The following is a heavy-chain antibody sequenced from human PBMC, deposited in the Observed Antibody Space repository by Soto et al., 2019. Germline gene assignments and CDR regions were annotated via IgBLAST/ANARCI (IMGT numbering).Heavy chain of an antibody. CDR1: GFTFSSYS. Sequence: PGGSLRLSCAASGFTFSSYSMNWVRQAPGKGLEWVSSISSSSSYIYYADSVKGRFTISRDNAKNSLCLQMNSLRAEDTAVYYCARDAPGRYCGGECYYYGMDVWGQATTVTLSS. D-gene: IGHD2-21*01. CDR3: ARDAPGRYCGGECYYYGMDV. J-gene: IGHJ6*02. V-gene: IGHV3-21*01. CDR2: ISSSSSYI.